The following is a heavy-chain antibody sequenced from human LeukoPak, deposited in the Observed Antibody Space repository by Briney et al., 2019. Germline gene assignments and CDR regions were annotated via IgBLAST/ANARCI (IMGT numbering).Heavy chain of an antibody. CDR2: ISGSGGST. CDR3: AKGLGTWGHWYFDL. CDR1: GSTFSSYA. D-gene: IGHD3-16*01. Sequence: PGGSLRLSCAASGSTFSSYAMSWVRQAPGKGLEWVSAISGSGGSTYYADSVKGRFTISRDNSKNTLYLQMSSLRAEDTAVYYCAKGLGTWGHWYFDLWGRGTLVTVSS. V-gene: IGHV3-23*01. J-gene: IGHJ2*01.